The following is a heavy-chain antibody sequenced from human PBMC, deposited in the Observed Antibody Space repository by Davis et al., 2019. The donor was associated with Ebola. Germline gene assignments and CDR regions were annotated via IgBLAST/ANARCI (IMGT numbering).Heavy chain of an antibody. D-gene: IGHD2-2*01. J-gene: IGHJ5*02. V-gene: IGHV5-51*01. CDR1: LYSFTRPC. CDR3: ARRGYCSSTRCRQGGWFDP. Sequence: CLYSFTRPCPLPPRHLPGKRLEWKGRIYPADSNTRYSPSFQGQVTISADKSISTAYLQWSSLKASDTAMYYCARRGYCSSTRCRQGGWFDPWGKGTLVSVSS. CDR2: IYPADSNT.